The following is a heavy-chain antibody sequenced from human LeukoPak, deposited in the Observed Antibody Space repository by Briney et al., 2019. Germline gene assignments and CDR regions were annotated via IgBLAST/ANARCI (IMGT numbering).Heavy chain of an antibody. J-gene: IGHJ4*02. CDR1: GFTFDDYA. D-gene: IGHD3-22*01. CDR2: ISGSGGST. CDR3: AKEDYYDSSGYYHY. Sequence: GGSLRLSCAASGFTFDDYAMHWVRQAPGKGLEWVSAISGSGGSTYYADSVKGRFTISRDNSKNTLYLQMYSLRAEDTAVYYCAKEDYYDSSGYYHYWGQGTLVTVSS. V-gene: IGHV3-23*01.